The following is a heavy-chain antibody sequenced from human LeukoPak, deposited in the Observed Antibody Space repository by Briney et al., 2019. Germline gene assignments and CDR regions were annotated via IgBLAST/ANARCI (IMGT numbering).Heavy chain of an antibody. CDR2: IVQDGSET. CDR1: GFTFSSYW. Sequence: GESLRLSCVVSGFTFSSYWMTWVRQAPGKGLEWVANIVQDGSETSYVGSVRGRFTISRDNAKSSLFLQMNSLGVEDTAVYYCASGGWTYTYWGQGTLVTVSS. CDR3: ASGGWTYTY. D-gene: IGHD5-12*01. J-gene: IGHJ4*02. V-gene: IGHV3-7*01.